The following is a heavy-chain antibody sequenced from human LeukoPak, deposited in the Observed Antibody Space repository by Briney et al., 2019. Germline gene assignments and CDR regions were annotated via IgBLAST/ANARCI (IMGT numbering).Heavy chain of an antibody. Sequence: GGSLRLSCAASGFTFSSYAMHWVRQAPGKGLEWVAVISYDGSNKYYADSVKGRFTISRDNSKNTLYLQINSLRAEDTAVYYCAVSYLRYFDYWGQGTLVTVSS. CDR1: GFTFSSYA. D-gene: IGHD3-9*01. J-gene: IGHJ4*02. CDR3: AVSYLRYFDY. CDR2: ISYDGSNK. V-gene: IGHV3-30-3*01.